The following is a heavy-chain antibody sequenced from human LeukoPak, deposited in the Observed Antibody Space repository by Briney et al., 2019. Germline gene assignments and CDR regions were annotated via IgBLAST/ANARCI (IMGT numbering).Heavy chain of an antibody. CDR3: AKEQYSSGWYNFDY. J-gene: IGHJ4*02. CDR2: IWYDGSNK. D-gene: IGHD6-19*01. CDR1: GFTFSSYG. Sequence: GRSLRLSCAASGFTFSSYGMHWVRQAPGKGLEWVAVIWYDGSNKYYADSVKGRFTISRDNSKNTLYLQMNSLRAEDTAVYYCAKEQYSSGWYNFDYGGQGTLVTVSS. V-gene: IGHV3-33*06.